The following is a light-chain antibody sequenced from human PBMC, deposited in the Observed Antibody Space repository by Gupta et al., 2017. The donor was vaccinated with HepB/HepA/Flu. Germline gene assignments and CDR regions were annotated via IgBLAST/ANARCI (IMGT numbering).Light chain of an antibody. CDR1: ALPKQY. CDR3: QSADSSGWV. V-gene: IGLV3-25*03. CDR2: KDS. J-gene: IGLJ3*02. Sequence: VSPGQTARITCSGDALPKQYAYWYQQKPGQAPVLVIYKDSERPSGIPERFSGSSSGTTVTLTISGIQAEDEADYYCQSADSSGWVFGGGTKLTVL.